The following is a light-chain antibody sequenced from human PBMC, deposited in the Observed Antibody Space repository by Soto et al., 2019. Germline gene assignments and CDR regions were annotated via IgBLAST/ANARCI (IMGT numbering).Light chain of an antibody. CDR3: QQYGSSPPYT. J-gene: IGKJ2*01. CDR2: GAS. Sequence: EIVLTQSPGTLSLAAGERATLSCRASQSVSSSYLAWYQQKPGQAPRLLIYGASSRATGIPDRFSGSGSGTAFTLTISRLEPEDFAVYYCQQYGSSPPYTFGQGTKLEIK. V-gene: IGKV3-20*01. CDR1: QSVSSSY.